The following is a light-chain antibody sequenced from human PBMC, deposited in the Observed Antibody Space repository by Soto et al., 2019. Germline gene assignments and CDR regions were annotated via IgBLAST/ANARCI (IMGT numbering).Light chain of an antibody. J-gene: IGLJ1*01. Sequence: QSVLTQPASVSGSPGQSITFSCTGTSSDVGSYDYVSWHQQHPGKAPKLIIYDVNNRPSGVPSRFSGSKSGNTASLIISGLQTEDEADYYCCAYSNSGTHVFGTG. CDR2: DVN. V-gene: IGLV2-14*03. CDR1: SSDVGSYDY. CDR3: CAYSNSGTHV.